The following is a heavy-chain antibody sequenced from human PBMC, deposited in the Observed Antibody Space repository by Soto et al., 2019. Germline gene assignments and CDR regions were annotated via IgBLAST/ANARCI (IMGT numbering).Heavy chain of an antibody. CDR2: ISASGDRT. J-gene: IGHJ3*01. Sequence: EVQLLVSGGGSAQPGGSLRLSCEVSGFTLTNYAMSWVRQTPGKGLEWVSQISASGDRTYYADSVKGRFTISKDFSKNTLFLQMNSLRGEDSDVYYCEGSWTWGQGTMVTVSS. D-gene: IGHD5-12*01. V-gene: IGHV3-23*01. CDR3: EGSWT. CDR1: GFTLTNYA.